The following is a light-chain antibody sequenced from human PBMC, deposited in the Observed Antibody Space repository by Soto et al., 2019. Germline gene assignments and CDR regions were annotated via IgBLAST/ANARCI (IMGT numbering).Light chain of an antibody. V-gene: IGKV3D-20*01. J-gene: IGKJ4*01. Sequence: IVLTQSPVTLSLSPGEVATLSCGASQTITFNFLAWYQQKPGLAPRLLVYDASIRADGIPDRFSGGVSGTDFTLTISRLEPEDFAMYYCQHYGDSNPTFGGGTRVEI. CDR3: QHYGDSNPT. CDR1: QTITFNF. CDR2: DAS.